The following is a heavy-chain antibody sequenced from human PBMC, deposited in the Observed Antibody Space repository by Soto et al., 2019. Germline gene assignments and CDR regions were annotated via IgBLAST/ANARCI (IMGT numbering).Heavy chain of an antibody. D-gene: IGHD7-27*01. CDR3: ARDTGDGTFDF. CDR2: ITAGYGNT. J-gene: IGHJ4*02. Sequence: QVHLVQSGAEVRKPGASVKVSCTASGYTFSSYAMHWVRQAPGQRLEWMGWITAGYGNTKSSQKFQDRVTISRDTSASTAYMELTSLRSEDTAVYYCARDTGDGTFDFWGQGTLVTVSS. CDR1: GYTFSSYA. V-gene: IGHV1-3*01.